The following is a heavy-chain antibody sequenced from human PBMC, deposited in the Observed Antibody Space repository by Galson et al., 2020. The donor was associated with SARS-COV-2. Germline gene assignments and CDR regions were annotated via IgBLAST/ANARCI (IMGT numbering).Heavy chain of an antibody. D-gene: IGHD4-17*01. CDR3: ARSPYGGRGAFDI. J-gene: IGHJ3*02. V-gene: IGHV4-4*02. CDR2: LYHSGIT. CDR1: GGSISSTTW. Sequence: SETLSLTCAISGGSISSTTWRNWVRQPPGKGLEWIHELYHSGITNYNPSLRSRLTISVDKSNNQFSLRLNSITAADTAVYYCARSPYGGRGAFDIWGQGTMVTVSS.